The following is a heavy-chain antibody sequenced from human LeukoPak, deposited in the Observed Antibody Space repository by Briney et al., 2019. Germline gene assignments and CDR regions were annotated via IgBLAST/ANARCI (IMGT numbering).Heavy chain of an antibody. CDR1: GFTVSSNY. CDR2: IYSGGST. D-gene: IGHD2-15*01. Sequence: GGSLRLSCAASGFTVSSNYMSWVRQAPGKGLEWVSVIYSGGSTYYADSVKGRFTISRDNSKNTLYLQMNSLRAEDTAVYYCAKVQDIVVVVAALDYWGQGTLVTVSS. CDR3: AKVQDIVVVVAALDY. V-gene: IGHV3-53*01. J-gene: IGHJ4*02.